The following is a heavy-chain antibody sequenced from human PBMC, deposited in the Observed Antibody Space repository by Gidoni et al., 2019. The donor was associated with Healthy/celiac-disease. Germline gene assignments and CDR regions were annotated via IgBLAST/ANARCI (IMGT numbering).Heavy chain of an antibody. CDR3: TRVSSNPFDY. CDR1: GFTFGDYA. D-gene: IGHD4-4*01. J-gene: IGHJ4*02. CDR2: IRSKAYGGTT. Sequence: EVQRVESGGGLVQPGRSLRLSCTASGFTFGDYAMGWVRQAPGKGLEWVGFIRSKAYGGTTEYAASVKGRFTISRDDSKSIAYLQMNSLKTEDTAVYYCTRVSSNPFDYWGQGTLVTVSS. V-gene: IGHV3-49*04.